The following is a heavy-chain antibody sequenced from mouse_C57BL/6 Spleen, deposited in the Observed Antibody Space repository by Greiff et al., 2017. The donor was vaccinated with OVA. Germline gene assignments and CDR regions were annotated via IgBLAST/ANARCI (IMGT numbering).Heavy chain of an antibody. V-gene: IGHV2-9-1*01. J-gene: IGHJ2*01. CDR2: IWTGGGT. CDR1: GFSLTSYA. CDR3: ARRGGGSSPYFDY. Sequence: VMLVESGPGLVAPSQSLSITCTVSGFSLTSYAISWVRQPPGKGLEWLGVIWTGGGTHYNSALTSRLSISKDNSKRQFFLKMNSLQTDDTARYYRARRGGGSSPYFDYWRQGTTLTVSS. D-gene: IGHD1-1*01.